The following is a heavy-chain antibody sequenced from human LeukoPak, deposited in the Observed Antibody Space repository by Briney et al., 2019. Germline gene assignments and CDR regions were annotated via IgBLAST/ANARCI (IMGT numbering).Heavy chain of an antibody. Sequence: SETLSLTCTVSGGSISSYYWSWVRQPPGKGLEWIGYIHYSGSTNYNPSLKSRVTISVDTSKNQFSLKLSSVTAADTAVYYCARGVAGIRYWGQGTLVTVSS. CDR3: ARGVAGIRY. D-gene: IGHD6-19*01. V-gene: IGHV4-59*01. CDR1: GGSISSYY. J-gene: IGHJ4*02. CDR2: IHYSGST.